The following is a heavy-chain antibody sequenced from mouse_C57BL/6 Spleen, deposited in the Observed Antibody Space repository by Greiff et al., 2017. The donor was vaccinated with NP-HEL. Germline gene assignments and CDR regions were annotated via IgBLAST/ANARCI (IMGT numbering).Heavy chain of an antibody. CDR2: INPSNGGT. V-gene: IGHV1-53*01. D-gene: IGHD1-1*01. Sequence: VQLQQSGTELVKPGASVKLSCKASGYTFTSYWMHWVKQRPGQGLEWIGNINPSNGGTNYNEKFKSKATLTVDKSSSTAYMQLSSLTSEDSAVYYCARFYYGSRYYFDYWGQGTTLTVSS. CDR3: ARFYYGSRYYFDY. CDR1: GYTFTSYW. J-gene: IGHJ2*01.